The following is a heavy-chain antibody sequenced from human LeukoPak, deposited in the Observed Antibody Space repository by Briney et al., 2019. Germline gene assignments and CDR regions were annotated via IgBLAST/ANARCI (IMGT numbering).Heavy chain of an antibody. Sequence: PGGSLRLSCAASGFTFSSYWMHWVRQVPGKGQVWVARINPGGSSITYADSVKGRFTISRDNAKNTLYLQMDSLRAEDTGVYYCARSNQADDYWGQGTLVTVSS. V-gene: IGHV3-74*01. CDR2: INPGGSSI. J-gene: IGHJ4*02. D-gene: IGHD1-14*01. CDR3: ARSNQADDY. CDR1: GFTFSSYW.